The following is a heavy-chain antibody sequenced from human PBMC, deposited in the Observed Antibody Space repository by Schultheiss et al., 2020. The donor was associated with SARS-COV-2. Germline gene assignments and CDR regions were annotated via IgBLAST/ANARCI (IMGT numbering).Heavy chain of an antibody. V-gene: IGHV3-30*03. CDR2: ISYDGSNK. Sequence: GGSLRLSCAASGFTFSSYGMHWVRQAPGKGLEWVAVISYDGSNKYYADSVKGRFTISRDNSKNTLYLQMNSLRAEDTALYHCARDVYGVGGENYMDVWGKGTTVTVSS. J-gene: IGHJ6*03. CDR3: ARDVYGVGGENYMDV. D-gene: IGHD4-17*01. CDR1: GFTFSSYG.